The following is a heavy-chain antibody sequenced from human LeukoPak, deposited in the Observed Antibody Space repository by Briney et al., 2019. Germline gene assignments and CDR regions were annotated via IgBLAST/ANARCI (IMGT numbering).Heavy chain of an antibody. CDR3: AKASAYYYDSSGYSPYYYYMDV. Sequence: PGRSLRLSCAASGFTFSSYAMHWVRQAPGKGLVWVSRIKSDGSNTYYADSVKGRSTISRDNSKSTLYLQMNSLRAEDTALYYCAKASAYYYDSSGYSPYYYYMDVWGKGTTVTVSS. CDR1: GFTFSSYA. V-gene: IGHV3-74*01. J-gene: IGHJ6*03. D-gene: IGHD3-22*01. CDR2: IKSDGSNT.